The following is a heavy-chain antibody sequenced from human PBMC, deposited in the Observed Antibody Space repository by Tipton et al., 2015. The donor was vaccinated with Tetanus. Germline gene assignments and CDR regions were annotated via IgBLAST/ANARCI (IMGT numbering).Heavy chain of an antibody. CDR1: GFTFSRYW. Sequence: CAASGFTFSRYWMSWVRQAPGKGLEWVANIKQDGSEKYYVDSVKGRFTISRDNAKNSLYLQLNRLRAEDTAVYYCARSTGFDYWGQGTLDTVSS. V-gene: IGHV3-7*05. CDR2: IKQDGSEK. J-gene: IGHJ4*02. CDR3: ARSTGFDY.